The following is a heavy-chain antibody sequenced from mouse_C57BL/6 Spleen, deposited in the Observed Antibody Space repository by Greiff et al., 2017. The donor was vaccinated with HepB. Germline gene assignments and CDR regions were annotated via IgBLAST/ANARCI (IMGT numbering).Heavy chain of an antibody. CDR2: IGPGSGST. Sequence: VQLQQSGAELVKPGASVKISCKASGYTFTDYYINWVKQRPGQGLEWIGKIGPGSGSTYYNEKFKGKATLTADKPSTTAYMQLSSLTSEDSAVYFCARSGPYGNYSYWGQGTTLTVSS. CDR1: GYTFTDYY. CDR3: ARSGPYGNYSY. V-gene: IGHV1-77*01. J-gene: IGHJ2*01. D-gene: IGHD2-1*01.